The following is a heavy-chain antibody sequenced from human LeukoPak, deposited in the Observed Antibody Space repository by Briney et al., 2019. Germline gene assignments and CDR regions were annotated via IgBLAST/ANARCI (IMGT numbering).Heavy chain of an antibody. J-gene: IGHJ5*02. CDR1: GGSISSYY. D-gene: IGHD3-10*01. CDR3: ARRNVKALWFGDIRGKNWFDP. Sequence: SETLSLTCTVSGGSISSYYWSWIRQPPGKGLEWIGEINHSGSTNYNPSLKSRVTISVDTSKNQFSLKLSSVTAADTAVYYCARRNVKALWFGDIRGKNWFDPWGQGTLVTVSS. V-gene: IGHV4-34*01. CDR2: INHSGST.